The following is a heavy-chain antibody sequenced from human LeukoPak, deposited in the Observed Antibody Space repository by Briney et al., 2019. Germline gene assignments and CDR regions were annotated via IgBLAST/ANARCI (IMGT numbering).Heavy chain of an antibody. D-gene: IGHD3-22*01. J-gene: IGHJ3*02. CDR3: ARLYYYDSSPPFHAFEI. V-gene: IGHV3-21*01. CDR1: GFSFTSYS. CDR2: TSSSSNYI. Sequence: GGSLRLSCAASGFSFTSYSMKWVRHPLEGGLGWVSSTSSSSNYIYYADSLKGRFTVSRDNAKNSLYLQMNSLRDEDTAVYYCARLYYYDSSPPFHAFEIWGQGTMVSVSS.